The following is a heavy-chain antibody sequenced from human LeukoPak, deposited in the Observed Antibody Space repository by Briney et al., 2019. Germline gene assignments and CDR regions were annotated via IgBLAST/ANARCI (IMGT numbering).Heavy chain of an antibody. CDR1: GFTFSAYE. Sequence: TGGSLRLSCAASGFTFSAYEMDWVRQAPGKGLDGVAYMSSGGDIVDYAESVRGRFTISRDNAKNPLYLQMNSLRAEDTAIYYCVKEFIPESSGFDAFDVWGQGTMVTVSS. J-gene: IGHJ3*01. D-gene: IGHD3-22*01. V-gene: IGHV3-48*03. CDR2: MSSGGDIV. CDR3: VKEFIPESSGFDAFDV.